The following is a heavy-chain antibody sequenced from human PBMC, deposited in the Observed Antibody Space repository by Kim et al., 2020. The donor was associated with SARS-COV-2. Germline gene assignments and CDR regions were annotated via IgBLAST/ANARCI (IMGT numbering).Heavy chain of an antibody. CDR1: GFTFSSYA. CDR3: AKDVEGGMATILWTDY. CDR2: ISGSGGST. Sequence: GGSLRLSCAASGFTFSSYAMSWVRQAPGKGLEWVSAISGSGGSTYYADSVKGRFTISRDNSKNTLYLQMNSLRAEDTAVYYCAKDVEGGMATILWTDYWGQGPLVTVSS. J-gene: IGHJ4*02. D-gene: IGHD5-12*01. V-gene: IGHV3-23*01.